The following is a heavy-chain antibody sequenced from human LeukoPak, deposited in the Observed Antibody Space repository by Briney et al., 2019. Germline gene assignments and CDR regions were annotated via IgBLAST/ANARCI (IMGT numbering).Heavy chain of an antibody. Sequence: SSETLSLTCTVSGGSISSSSYYWAWIRQPPGKGLEWIGSFYYSGSTYYIPSLKSRVSISVDTSKNQFSLKLTSVTAADTAVYYCARDGGDSTTDYWGQGTLVTVSS. D-gene: IGHD3-16*01. V-gene: IGHV4-39*02. CDR1: GGSISSSSYY. CDR3: ARDGGDSTTDY. J-gene: IGHJ4*02. CDR2: FYYSGST.